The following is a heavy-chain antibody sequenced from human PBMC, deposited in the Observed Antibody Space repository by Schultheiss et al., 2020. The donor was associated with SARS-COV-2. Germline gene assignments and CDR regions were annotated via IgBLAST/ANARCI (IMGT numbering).Heavy chain of an antibody. D-gene: IGHD2-15*01. V-gene: IGHV3-9*01. J-gene: IGHJ4*02. CDR2: ISWNSGSI. CDR1: GFTFDDYA. CDR3: ARDGLRTNSGGSDY. Sequence: SLKISCAASGFTFDDYAMHWVRQAPGKGLEWVSGISWNSGSIGYADSVKGRFTISRDNAKNSLYLRMNSLRAEDTAVYYCARDGLRTNSGGSDYWGQGTLVTVSS.